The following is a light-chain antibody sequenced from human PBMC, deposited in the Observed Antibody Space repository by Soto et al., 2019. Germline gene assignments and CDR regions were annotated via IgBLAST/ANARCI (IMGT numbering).Light chain of an antibody. V-gene: IGLV2-8*01. CDR1: SSDVGGYNY. CDR2: DVS. J-gene: IGLJ2*01. CDR3: SSYAGSNNVV. Sequence: QSALTQPPSASGSPGQSVTISCIGTSSDVGGYNYVSWYQQHPGKAPKLMIYDVSKRPSGVPDRFSGSKSGNTASLTVSGLQAEDEADYYCSSYAGSNNVVFGGGTKVTVL.